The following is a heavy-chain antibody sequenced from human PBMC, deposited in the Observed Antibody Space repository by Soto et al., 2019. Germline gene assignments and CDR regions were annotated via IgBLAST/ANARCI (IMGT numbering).Heavy chain of an antibody. Sequence: PGESLKTSCKGSGYSFTNYLIALVRQMPGKGLEWVGIIYPCDSDTRYSQFFEGNVTISVDTSISTAFLQWNSLTASDNAIYYCARHSTSAPKDYWGQGTLVTVSS. J-gene: IGHJ4*01. D-gene: IGHD3-10*01. CDR3: ARHSTSAPKDY. V-gene: IGHV5-51*01. CDR1: GYSFTNYL. CDR2: IYPCDSDT.